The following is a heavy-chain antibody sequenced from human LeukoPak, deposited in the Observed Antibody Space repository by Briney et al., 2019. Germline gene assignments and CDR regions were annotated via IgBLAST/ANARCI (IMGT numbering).Heavy chain of an antibody. V-gene: IGHV4-34*01. Sequence: PSETLSLTCAVYGGSFSGYYWSWIRQPPGKGLEWIGEINHSGSTNYNPSLKSRVTISVDTSKNQFSLKLSSVTAADTAVYYCARRLMLGGAFDIWGQGTMVTVSS. CDR1: GGSFSGYY. CDR2: INHSGST. D-gene: IGHD2-8*01. CDR3: ARRLMLGGAFDI. J-gene: IGHJ3*02.